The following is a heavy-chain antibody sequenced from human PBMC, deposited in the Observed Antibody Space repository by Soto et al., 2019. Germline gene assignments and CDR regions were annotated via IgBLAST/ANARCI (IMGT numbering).Heavy chain of an antibody. CDR1: GFTFDDYA. J-gene: IGHJ6*04. CDR2: ISWNSGSI. Sequence: GGSLRLSCAASGFTFDDYAMHWVRQAPGKGLEWVSGISWNSGSIGYADSVKGRFTISRDNAKNSLYLQMNSLRAEDTALYYCAKERGFLENSGMDVWGKGTTVTVSS. CDR3: AKERGFLENSGMDV. D-gene: IGHD3-3*01. V-gene: IGHV3-9*01.